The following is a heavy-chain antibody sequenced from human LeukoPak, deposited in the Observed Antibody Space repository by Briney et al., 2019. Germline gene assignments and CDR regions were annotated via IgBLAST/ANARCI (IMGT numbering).Heavy chain of an antibody. CDR2: IYYSGST. CDR1: GGSISSYY. V-gene: IGHV4-59*01. Sequence: SETLSLTCTVSGGSISSYYWSWIRQPPGKGLEWIGYIYYSGSTNYNPSLKSRVTISVDTSKNQFSLKLSSVTAADTAVYYCARDYYDSSGYFYAFYIWGQGTMVTVSS. D-gene: IGHD3-22*01. J-gene: IGHJ3*02. CDR3: ARDYYDSSGYFYAFYI.